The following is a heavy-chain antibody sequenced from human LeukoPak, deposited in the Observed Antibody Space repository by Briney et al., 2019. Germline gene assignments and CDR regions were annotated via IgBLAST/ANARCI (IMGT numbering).Heavy chain of an antibody. D-gene: IGHD1-1*01. CDR2: ISASGDVT. J-gene: IGHJ3*02. Sequence: GGSLRLSCAASGFSFSAYPMGWVRQAPGKGLQWLSGISASGDVTFHADRVKGRFAISRDNSKNTLYLQMTGLRAGDTAEYYCARSLFTSATGTGRAFHIWGQGTMVTVSS. V-gene: IGHV3-23*01. CDR3: ARSLFTSATGTGRAFHI. CDR1: GFSFSAYP.